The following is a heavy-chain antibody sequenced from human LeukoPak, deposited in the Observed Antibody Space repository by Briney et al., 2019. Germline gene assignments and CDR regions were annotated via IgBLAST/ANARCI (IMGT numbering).Heavy chain of an antibody. D-gene: IGHD2/OR15-2a*01. CDR3: ASYLTSIPSGMDV. Sequence: GGSLRLSCAASGFTFSRYWMHWLRQAPGKGLVWVSRISTDGSSTTYADSVKGRFTISRDNGRNTLYLQMYSLRAGGTAVYYSASYLTSIPSGMDVWGQGTTVTVSS. J-gene: IGHJ6*02. CDR1: GFTFSRYW. V-gene: IGHV3-74*01. CDR2: ISTDGSST.